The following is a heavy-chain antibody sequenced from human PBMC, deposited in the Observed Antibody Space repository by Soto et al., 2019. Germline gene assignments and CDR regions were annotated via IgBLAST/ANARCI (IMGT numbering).Heavy chain of an antibody. CDR2: INHSGST. D-gene: IGHD3-3*01. Sequence: PSETLSLTCAVYGGSFSGYYWSWIRQPPGKGLEWIGEINHSGSTNYNPSLKSRVTISVDTSKNQFSLKLSSVTAADTAVYYCARAPIDFWSGFIYYRMDVWGQGTTVTVSS. CDR3: ARAPIDFWSGFIYYRMDV. CDR1: GGSFSGYY. V-gene: IGHV4-34*01. J-gene: IGHJ6*02.